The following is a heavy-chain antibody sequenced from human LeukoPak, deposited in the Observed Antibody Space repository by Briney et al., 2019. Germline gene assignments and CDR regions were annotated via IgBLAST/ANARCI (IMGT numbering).Heavy chain of an antibody. V-gene: IGHV1-69*05. D-gene: IGHD6-19*01. Sequence: GASVKVSCKASGYTFTSYDINWVRQAPGQGLEWMGGIIPIFGTANYAQKFQGRVTITTDESTSTAYMELSSLRSGDTAVYYCARQGIAVAGPSWFDYWGQGTLVTVSS. CDR3: ARQGIAVAGPSWFDY. J-gene: IGHJ4*02. CDR1: GYTFTSYD. CDR2: IIPIFGTA.